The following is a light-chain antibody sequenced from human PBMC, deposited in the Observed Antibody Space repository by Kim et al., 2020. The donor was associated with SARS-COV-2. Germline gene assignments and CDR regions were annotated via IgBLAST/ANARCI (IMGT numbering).Light chain of an antibody. J-gene: IGKJ2*01. CDR2: GTS. CDR1: QTLTSSY. Sequence: TGERASLSCGASQTLTSSYLGWYQQTPDQAPRLLIYGTSTRATGIADRFSGSGAGTDFTLTISRLESEDSAVYYCQEYGRSPSYTFGQGTKLEI. CDR3: QEYGRSPSYT. V-gene: IGKV3-20*01.